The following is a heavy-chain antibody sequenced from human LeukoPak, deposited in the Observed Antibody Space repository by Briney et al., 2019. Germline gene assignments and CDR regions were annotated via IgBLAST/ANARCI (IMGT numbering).Heavy chain of an antibody. CDR3: ARNGLSYDSSGYSHFDY. D-gene: IGHD3-22*01. V-gene: IGHV1-3*03. J-gene: IGHJ4*02. Sequence: ASVKVSCKASGYTFTSYAMHWVRQAPGQRLEWMGWINAGNGNTKYSQEFQGRVTITRDTSASTAYMELSSLRSEDMAVYYCARNGLSYDSSGYSHFDYWGQGTLVTVSS. CDR2: INAGNGNT. CDR1: GYTFTSYA.